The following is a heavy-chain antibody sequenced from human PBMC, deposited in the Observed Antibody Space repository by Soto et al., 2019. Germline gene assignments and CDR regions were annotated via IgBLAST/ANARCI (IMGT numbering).Heavy chain of an antibody. Sequence: QVQLVQSGAEVKKPGASVKVSCKASGYTFTSYGFSWVRQAPGQGLEWMGWINGYTGNTHYAQKFQGRVTMTTDTSQSTAYMELWTLISDDTAVYYCARSWVTGKGGMDVWGQGTTVTVSS. CDR1: GYTFTSYG. D-gene: IGHD3-16*01. CDR2: INGYTGNT. CDR3: ARSWVTGKGGMDV. J-gene: IGHJ6*02. V-gene: IGHV1-18*01.